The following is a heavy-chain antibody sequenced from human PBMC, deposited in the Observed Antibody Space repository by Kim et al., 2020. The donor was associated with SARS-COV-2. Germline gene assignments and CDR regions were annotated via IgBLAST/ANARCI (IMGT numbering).Heavy chain of an antibody. CDR3: ARSGTTYYYDSSGYYTPSY. J-gene: IGHJ4*02. Sequence: GGSLRLSCAASGFTFSSYWMHWVRQAPGKGLVWVSRINSDGSSTSYADSVKGRFTISRDNAKNTLYLQMNSLRAEDTAVYYCARSGTTYYYDSSGYYTPSYWGQGTLVTVSS. V-gene: IGHV3-74*01. D-gene: IGHD3-22*01. CDR2: INSDGSST. CDR1: GFTFSSYW.